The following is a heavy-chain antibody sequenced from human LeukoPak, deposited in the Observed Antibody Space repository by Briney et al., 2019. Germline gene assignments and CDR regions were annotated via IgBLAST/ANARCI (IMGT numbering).Heavy chain of an antibody. CDR2: ISAYNGNT. Sequence: ASVKVSCKASGYTFTSYGISWVRQAPGQGLEWMGWISAYNGNTNYAQKLQGRVTLTTDTSTSTVYMEVRSLRSDDTAVYYCAREHDNRVPYYCGMDVWGQGTTVTVSS. J-gene: IGHJ6*02. V-gene: IGHV1-18*01. CDR1: GYTFTSYG. CDR3: AREHDNRVPYYCGMDV. D-gene: IGHD3-22*01.